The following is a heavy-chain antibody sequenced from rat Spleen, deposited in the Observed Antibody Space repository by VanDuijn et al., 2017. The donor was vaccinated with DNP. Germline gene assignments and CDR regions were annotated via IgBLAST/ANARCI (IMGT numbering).Heavy chain of an antibody. J-gene: IGHJ3*01. D-gene: IGHD1-5*01. CDR1: DYSITSGY. CDR2: ISYSGST. Sequence: EVQLQESGPGLVKPSQSLSLTCSVTDYSITSGYGWNWIRKFPGNKMEWMAYISYSGSTGYNPSHKSLVSITRDTSKNQFFLQLNSGTTEDTGTYFCARSDIGTTPGWFAYWGQGTLVTVSS. V-gene: IGHV3-1*01. CDR3: ARSDIGTTPGWFAY.